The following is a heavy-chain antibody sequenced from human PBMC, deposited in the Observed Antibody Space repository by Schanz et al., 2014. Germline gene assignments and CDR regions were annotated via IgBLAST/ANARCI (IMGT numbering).Heavy chain of an antibody. D-gene: IGHD1-26*01. CDR3: ARGTRERVLLRAWQFAFDI. Sequence: QVQLQQWGAGLLKPSETLSLTCAVYGGSFSSNYWSWIRQPPGKGLEWIEEINQSGTTNYNPSLKSRVTMSVDTSKSQISLKLSTVTAADSAVYYCARGTRERVLLRAWQFAFDIWGRGTMVTVSS. CDR2: INQSGTT. V-gene: IGHV4-34*02. J-gene: IGHJ3*02. CDR1: GGSFSSNY.